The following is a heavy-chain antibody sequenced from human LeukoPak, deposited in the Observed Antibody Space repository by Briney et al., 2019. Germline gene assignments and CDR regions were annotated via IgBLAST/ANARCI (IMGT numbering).Heavy chain of an antibody. Sequence: IYGGGPTSYADSVKGRFTISRDTSKNTPYLQMNSLRAEDTAVYFCARDLGIAGTTHAFDIWGQGTMVTVSS. D-gene: IGHD1-14*01. J-gene: IGHJ3*02. CDR3: ARDLGIAGTTHAFDI. V-gene: IGHV3-53*01. CDR2: IYGGGPT.